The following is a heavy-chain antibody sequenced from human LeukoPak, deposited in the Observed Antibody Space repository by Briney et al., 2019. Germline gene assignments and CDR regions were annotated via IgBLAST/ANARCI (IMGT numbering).Heavy chain of an antibody. V-gene: IGHV1-2*06. CDR1: GGTFSSYA. CDR2: INPNSGGT. Sequence: ASVKVSCKASGGTFSSYAISWVRQAPGQGLEWMGRINPNSGGTNYAQKFQGRVTMTRDTSISTAYMELSRLRSDDTAVYYCARDEYYDSSGYGDDYWGQGTLVTVSS. CDR3: ARDEYYDSSGYGDDY. J-gene: IGHJ4*02. D-gene: IGHD3-22*01.